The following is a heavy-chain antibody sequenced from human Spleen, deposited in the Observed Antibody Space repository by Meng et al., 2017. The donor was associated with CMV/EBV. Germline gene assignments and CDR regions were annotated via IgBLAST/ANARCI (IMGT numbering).Heavy chain of an antibody. CDR3: ARDILERNAFDM. CDR2: ISYIGST. CDR1: GGSVSSGSYY. J-gene: IGHJ3*02. Sequence: GSLRLSCTVSGGSVSSGSYYWSWLRQPPGKGLEWIGYISYIGSTNYNPSLKSRVTISVDTSKNQFSLKLSSVTAADTAVFYCARDILERNAFDMWGQGIMVTVSS. V-gene: IGHV4-61*01. D-gene: IGHD1-1*01.